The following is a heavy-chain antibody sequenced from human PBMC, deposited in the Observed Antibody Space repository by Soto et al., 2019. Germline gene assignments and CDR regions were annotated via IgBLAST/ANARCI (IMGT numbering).Heavy chain of an antibody. CDR2: ISAYNGNT. V-gene: IGHV1-18*01. Sequence: GASVKVSCKASGYTFTSYGISWVRQAPGQGLEWMGWISAYNGNTNYAQKLQGRVTMTTDTSTSTAYMELRSLRSDDTAVYYCARDTLGYCSGGSCQITSDFWGQGTLVTLFS. CDR1: GYTFTSYG. J-gene: IGHJ4*02. CDR3: ARDTLGYCSGGSCQITSDF. D-gene: IGHD2-15*01.